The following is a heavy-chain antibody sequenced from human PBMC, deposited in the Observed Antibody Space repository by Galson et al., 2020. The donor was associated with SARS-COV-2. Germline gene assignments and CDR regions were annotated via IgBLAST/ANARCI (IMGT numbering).Heavy chain of an antibody. Sequence: SGPTLVKPAQTLTLTCTVSGFSLSRPGVGVGWIRQPPGKALEWLALIYWDNDARYSPSLKSRLTIAKDTSNTQVVLTISSVALEDTGTYFCAHRGYSGGYRYFDQWGQGILVSVSS. D-gene: IGHD1-26*01. CDR2: IYWDNDA. CDR1: GFSLSRPGVG. V-gene: IGHV2-5*02. J-gene: IGHJ4*02. CDR3: AHRGYSGGYRYFDQ.